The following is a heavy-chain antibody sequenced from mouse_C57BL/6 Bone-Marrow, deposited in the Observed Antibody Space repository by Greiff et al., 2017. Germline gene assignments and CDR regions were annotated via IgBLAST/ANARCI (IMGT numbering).Heavy chain of an antibody. CDR1: GFTFSSYA. CDR3: TRDYYGSSPYAMDY. J-gene: IGHJ4*01. D-gene: IGHD1-1*01. V-gene: IGHV5-9-1*02. CDR2: ISSGGDYI. Sequence: EVQGVESGAGLVKPGGSLKLSCAASGFTFSSYAMSWVRQTPEKRLEWVAYISSGGDYIYYADTVKGRFTISRDNARNTLYLQMSSLKSEDTAMYYCTRDYYGSSPYAMDYWGQGTSVTVSS.